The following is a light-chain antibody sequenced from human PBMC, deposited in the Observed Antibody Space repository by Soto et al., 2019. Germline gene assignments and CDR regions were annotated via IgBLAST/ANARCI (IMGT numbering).Light chain of an antibody. V-gene: IGKV3-15*01. CDR3: QLLNYWPRIT. CDR1: QSVGTN. J-gene: IGKJ5*01. CDR2: GAS. Sequence: SPGTLSVSPGERATLSCRASQSVGTNLAWYQQRPGQAPRLLVYGASTSASGIPPRFSGSGSGTDFTLTISSLQSEDFAVYYCQLLNYWPRITFGQGTRLEIK.